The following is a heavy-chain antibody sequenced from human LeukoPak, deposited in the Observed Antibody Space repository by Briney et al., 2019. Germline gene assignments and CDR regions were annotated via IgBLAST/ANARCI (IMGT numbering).Heavy chain of an antibody. CDR1: GGSISNHY. CDR3: LGEKYGAPPEI. D-gene: IGHD3-16*01. V-gene: IGHV4-59*11. Sequence: SETLSLTCTVSGGSISNHYCNWIRQSPGKELEWIGYVHYSRGTSYNPSLKSRVTISLDTSKNQFSLKLSSVTAADTAVYYCLGEKYGAPPEIWGQGTMVTVSS. CDR2: VHYSRGT. J-gene: IGHJ3*02.